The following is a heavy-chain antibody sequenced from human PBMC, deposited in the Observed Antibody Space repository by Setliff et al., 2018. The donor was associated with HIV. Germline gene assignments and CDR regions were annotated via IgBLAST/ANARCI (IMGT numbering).Heavy chain of an antibody. D-gene: IGHD6-13*01. CDR3: ARGSSSIAAAYPDALDI. Sequence: GASVKVSCKASGYTCTIYSINWVRQAPGQGLEWMGSISGYNGNTNYAQKFQGRVTMTTDTSTSTAYMELRSLRSDDTAVYYCARGSSSIAAAYPDALDIWGQGTMVTVS. CDR1: GYTCTIYS. J-gene: IGHJ3*02. CDR2: ISGYNGNT. V-gene: IGHV1-18*01.